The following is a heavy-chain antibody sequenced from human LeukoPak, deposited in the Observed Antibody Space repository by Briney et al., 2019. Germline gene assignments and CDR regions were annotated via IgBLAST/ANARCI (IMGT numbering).Heavy chain of an antibody. D-gene: IGHD7-27*01. J-gene: IGHJ4*02. CDR2: IYPGDSDT. V-gene: IGHV5-51*01. CDR3: ARHLGSAISPVGYCDY. Sequence: GKSLKISCKGSGYSFTSYWIGWVRQMPGKGLEWMGIIYPGDSDTRYSPSFQGQVTISADKSISTAYLQWSSLKASDTAMYYCARHLGSAISPVGYCDYWGQGTLVTVSS. CDR1: GYSFTSYW.